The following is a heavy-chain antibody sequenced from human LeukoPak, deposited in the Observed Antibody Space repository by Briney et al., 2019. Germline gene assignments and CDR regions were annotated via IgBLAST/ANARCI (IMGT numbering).Heavy chain of an antibody. CDR2: ISGSGGST. D-gene: IGHD1-1*01. CDR1: GFTFSSYA. V-gene: IGHV3-23*01. J-gene: IGHJ6*02. CDR3: AKDFSGTSYYYYGMDV. Sequence: GGSLRLSCAASGFTFSSYAMSWVRQAPGKGLEWVSAISGSGGSTYYADSVKGRFTISRDNSKNTLYLQTNSLRAEDTAVYYCAKDFSGTSYYYYGMDVWGQGTTVTVSS.